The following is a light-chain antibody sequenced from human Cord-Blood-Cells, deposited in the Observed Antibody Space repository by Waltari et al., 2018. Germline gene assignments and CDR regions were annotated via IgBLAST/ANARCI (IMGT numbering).Light chain of an antibody. Sequence: DILMTQSPDSLAVSLGERATINCKSSQGVLYSSNNKTYLAWYQPKPGQPPKLLIYWASTRESGVPDRFSGSGSGTDFTLTISSLQAEDVAVYYCQQYYSTPPTFGQGTKLEIK. J-gene: IGKJ2*01. CDR2: WAS. V-gene: IGKV4-1*01. CDR1: QGVLYSSNNKTY. CDR3: QQYYSTPPT.